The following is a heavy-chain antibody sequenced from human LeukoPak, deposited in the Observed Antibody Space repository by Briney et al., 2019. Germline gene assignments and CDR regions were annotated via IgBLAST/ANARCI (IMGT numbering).Heavy chain of an antibody. CDR2: ISYDGRNN. V-gene: IGHV3-30*01. CDR1: GLAYSRYP. J-gene: IGHJ6*03. D-gene: IGHD3-3*01. CDR3: ARDRGATYYDFWSGYYSYYYMDV. Sequence: WSLSLSCAGSGLAYSRYPVHWLRQAPGKGLEWVAVISYDGRNNSYADSVKGRFTISRDNSKNTLYLQMNSLRAEDMAVYYCARDRGATYYDFWSGYYSYYYMDVWGKGTTVTVSS.